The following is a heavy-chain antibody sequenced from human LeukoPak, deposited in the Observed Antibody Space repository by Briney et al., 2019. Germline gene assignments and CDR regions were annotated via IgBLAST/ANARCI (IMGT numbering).Heavy chain of an antibody. CDR3: ATDSSGYYSFDY. Sequence: KASETLSLTCTVSGGSISGSSYYWGWIRQPPGKGLEWIGSIYYSGSTYYNPSLKSRVTISVDTSKNQLSLKLSSVTAADTAVYYCATDSSGYYSFDYWGQGTLVTVSS. J-gene: IGHJ4*02. V-gene: IGHV4-39*01. D-gene: IGHD3-22*01. CDR1: GGSISGSSYY. CDR2: IYYSGST.